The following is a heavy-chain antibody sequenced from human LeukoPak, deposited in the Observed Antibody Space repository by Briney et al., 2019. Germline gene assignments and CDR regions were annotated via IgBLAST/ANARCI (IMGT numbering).Heavy chain of an antibody. D-gene: IGHD3-10*01. V-gene: IGHV4-39*07. CDR1: GGSISSSSYY. J-gene: IGHJ3*02. Sequence: SETLSLTCTVSGGSISSSSYYWSWIRQPPGKGLEWIGEINHSGSTNYNPSLKSRVTISVDTSKNQFSLKLSSVTAADTAVYYCASPKSGARRRGAFDIWGQGTMVTVSS. CDR3: ASPKSGARRRGAFDI. CDR2: INHSGST.